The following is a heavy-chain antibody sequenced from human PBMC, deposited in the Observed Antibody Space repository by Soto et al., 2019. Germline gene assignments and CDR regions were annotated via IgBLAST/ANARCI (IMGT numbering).Heavy chain of an antibody. CDR2: THYSGNT. CDR1: GGSISSYY. J-gene: IGHJ4*02. V-gene: IGHV4-59*01. CDR3: AQTTGWPGFDY. D-gene: IGHD6-19*01. Sequence: SETLSLTCTVSGGSISSYYWSWIRQPPGKGLEWIGYTHYSGNTKYNASLKSRVSMSVDTSKNQFSLKLGSVTAADTAVYYCAQTTGWPGFDYWGQGILVTVSS.